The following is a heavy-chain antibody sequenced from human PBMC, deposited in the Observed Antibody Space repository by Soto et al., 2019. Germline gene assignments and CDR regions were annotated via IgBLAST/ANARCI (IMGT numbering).Heavy chain of an antibody. V-gene: IGHV3-9*01. D-gene: IGHD3-10*01. J-gene: IGHJ4*02. CDR2: ISWNGDAT. CDR3: ATLPLYGAGFDC. CDR1: GFTFDDYA. Sequence: EVQLVESGGGLVQPGGSLRLSCAASGFTFDDYAIHWVRQIPGKGLEWVSGISWNGDATGYADSVKGRFTISRDNAKNSLYLQMDCLKSEDTAMYYCATLPLYGAGFDCWGQGTLFTVSS.